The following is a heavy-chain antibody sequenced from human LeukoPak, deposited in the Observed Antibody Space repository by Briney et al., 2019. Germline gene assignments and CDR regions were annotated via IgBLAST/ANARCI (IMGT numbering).Heavy chain of an antibody. J-gene: IGHJ1*01. V-gene: IGHV3-74*01. CDR2: INSDGSST. Sequence: QPGGPLRLSCAASGFTFSSYWMHWVRQAPGKGLVWVSRINSDGSSTSYADSVKGRFTISRDNAKNTLYLQMNSLRAEDTAVYYCARVPYSSGWLGVEYFQHWGQGTLVTVSS. CDR3: ARVPYSSGWLGVEYFQH. CDR1: GFTFSSYW. D-gene: IGHD6-19*01.